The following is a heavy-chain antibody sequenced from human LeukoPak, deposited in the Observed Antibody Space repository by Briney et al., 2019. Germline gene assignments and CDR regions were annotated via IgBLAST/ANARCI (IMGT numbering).Heavy chain of an antibody. V-gene: IGHV1-69*01. CDR2: IIPIFGTA. D-gene: IGHD6-19*01. CDR3: ARDGYSSGWSLDY. CDR1: GGTFSSYA. Sequence: SVKVSCKASGGTFSSYAISWVRQAPGQGLEWMGGIIPIFGTANYAQKFQGRVTITADESTSTAYMELSSLRSEDTAVYYCARDGYSSGWSLDYWGEGTLVTVSS. J-gene: IGHJ4*02.